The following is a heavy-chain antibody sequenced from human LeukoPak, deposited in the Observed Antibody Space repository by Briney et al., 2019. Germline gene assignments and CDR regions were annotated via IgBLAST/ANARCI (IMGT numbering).Heavy chain of an antibody. J-gene: IGHJ4*02. CDR3: ARDRDSSGYEYYFDY. CDR1: GFTVSSNY. D-gene: IGHD3-22*01. V-gene: IGHV3-66*01. Sequence: GGSLRLSCAASGFTVSSNYMSWVRQAPGKGLEWVSVIYSGGSTYYADSVKGRFPSSRDNSKNTLYFEMNSLRAEDTAVYYCARDRDSSGYEYYFDYWGQGTLVTVSA. CDR2: IYSGGST.